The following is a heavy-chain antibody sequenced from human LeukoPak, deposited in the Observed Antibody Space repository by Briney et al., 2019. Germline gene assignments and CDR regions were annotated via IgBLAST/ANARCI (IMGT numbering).Heavy chain of an antibody. J-gene: IGHJ2*01. V-gene: IGHV4-34*01. CDR1: GGSFSGYY. CDR3: AREVIAVAVAPYFDL. D-gene: IGHD6-19*01. CDR2: INHSGST. Sequence: SETLSLTCAVYGGSFSGYYWSWIRQPPGKGLEWIGEINHSGSTNYNPSLKSRVTISVDTSKNQFSLKLSSVTAADTAVYYCAREVIAVAVAPYFDLWGRGTLVTVSS.